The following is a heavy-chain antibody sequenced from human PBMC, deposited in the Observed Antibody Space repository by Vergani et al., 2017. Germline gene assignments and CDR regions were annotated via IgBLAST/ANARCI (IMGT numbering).Heavy chain of an antibody. V-gene: IGHV7-4-1*01. J-gene: IGHJ4*02. CDR2: TNPTTGNP. D-gene: IGHD6-19*01. CDR1: GYSFNNYA. CDR3: AIAKWDRRAVGATDS. Sequence: QEQLVQSGSELKKPGASVKVSCKASGYSFNNYAIHWVRQAPGQGLEWMGWTNPTTGNPTYARAFPGLIVFSLDTSISTDYPQIGSLKAEDTAVYFCAIAKWDRRAVGATDSWGQGTLLTVSS.